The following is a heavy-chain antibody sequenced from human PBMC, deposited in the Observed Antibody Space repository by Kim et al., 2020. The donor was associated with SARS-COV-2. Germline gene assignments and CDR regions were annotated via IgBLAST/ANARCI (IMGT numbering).Heavy chain of an antibody. V-gene: IGHV1-69*13. J-gene: IGHJ2*01. Sequence: SVKVSCKASGGTFSSYAISWVRQAPGQGLEWMGGIIPIFGTANYAQKFQGRVTITADESTSTAYMELSSLRSEDTAVYYCARDQNAEDLWYFDPWGRGTLVTVSS. CDR2: IIPIFGTA. CDR1: GGTFSSYA. CDR3: ARDQNAEDLWYFDP.